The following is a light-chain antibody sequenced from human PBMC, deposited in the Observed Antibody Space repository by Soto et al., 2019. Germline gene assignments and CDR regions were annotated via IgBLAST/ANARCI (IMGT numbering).Light chain of an antibody. CDR1: NRDVGGYNY. J-gene: IGLJ2*01. CDR3: SSYSSSSALAVI. Sequence: QSALAQPASVSGSPGQSITISCAGTNRDVGGYNYVSWYQQYPGKAPKLIIYEVTYRPSGVSNRFSGSKSGNTASLTISGLQAEDEDDYYCSSYSSSSALAVIFGGGTKLTVL. V-gene: IGLV2-14*01. CDR2: EVT.